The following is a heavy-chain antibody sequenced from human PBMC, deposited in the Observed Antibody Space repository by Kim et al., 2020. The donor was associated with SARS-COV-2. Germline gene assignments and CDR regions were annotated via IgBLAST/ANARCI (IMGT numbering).Heavy chain of an antibody. CDR2: ISSSSSYI. CDR3: ARESPHLYDIYPLDAFDI. CDR1: GFTFSSYS. Sequence: GGSLRLSCAASGFTFSSYSMNWVRQAPGKGLEWVSSISSSSSYIYYADSVKGRFTISRDNAKNSLYLQMNSLRAEDTAVYYCARESPHLYDIYPLDAFDIWGQGTMVTVSS. V-gene: IGHV3-21*01. D-gene: IGHD3-9*01. J-gene: IGHJ3*02.